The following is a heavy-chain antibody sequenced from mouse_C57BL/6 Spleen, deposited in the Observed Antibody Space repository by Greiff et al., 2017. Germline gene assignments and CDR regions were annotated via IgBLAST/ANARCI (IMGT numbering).Heavy chain of an antibody. CDR3: ARGAPGMDY. D-gene: IGHD3-1*01. V-gene: IGHV1-26*01. CDR1: GYTFTDYY. Sequence: EVQLQQSGPELVKPGASVKISCKASGYTFTDYYMNWVKQSHGKSLEWIGDINPNNGGTSYNQKFKGKATLTVDKSSSTAYMELRSLTSEDAAVYYCARGAPGMDYWGQGTSVTVSS. CDR2: INPNNGGT. J-gene: IGHJ4*01.